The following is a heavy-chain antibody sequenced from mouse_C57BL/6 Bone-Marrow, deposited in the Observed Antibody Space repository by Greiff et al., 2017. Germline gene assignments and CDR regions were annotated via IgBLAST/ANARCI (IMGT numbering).Heavy chain of an antibody. CDR3: ARGDINGDFDY. J-gene: IGHJ2*01. V-gene: IGHV1-52*01. CDR2: IDPSDSET. Sequence: QVQLKQPGAELVRPGSSVKLSCKASGYTFTSYWMHWVKQRPIQGLEWIGNIDPSDSETHYNQKFKDKATLTVDKSSSTAYMQLSSLTSEDSAVYYCARGDINGDFDYWGQGTTLTVSS. CDR1: GYTFTSYW.